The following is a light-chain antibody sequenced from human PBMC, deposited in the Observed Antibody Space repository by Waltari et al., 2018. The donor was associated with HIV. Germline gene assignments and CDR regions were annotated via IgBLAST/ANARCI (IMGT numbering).Light chain of an antibody. J-gene: IGLJ1*01. CDR3: AAWDDSLNSFV. V-gene: IGLV1-47*01. CDR2: RNN. CDR1: SSNTGSNY. Sequence: QSVLTQPPSESATPGQRVTISCSGGSSNTGSNYVYCYQQIPGTAPKLLIYRNNQRPSRVPDRFSCSKSGTSAALAISGLQSEDEADYYCAAWDDSLNSFVFGTGTRVTVL.